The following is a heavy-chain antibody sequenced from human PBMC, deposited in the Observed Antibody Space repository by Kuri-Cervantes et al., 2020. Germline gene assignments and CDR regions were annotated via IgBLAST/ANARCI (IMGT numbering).Heavy chain of an antibody. CDR3: ARVCTMVRGVIH. CDR2: IYHSGST. CDR1: GGSISSSSYY. V-gene: IGHV4-39*07. D-gene: IGHD3-10*01. J-gene: IGHJ4*02. Sequence: ESLKISCTVSGGSISSSSYYWGWIRQPPGKGLEWIGSIYHSGSTYYNPSLKSRVTISVDTSKNQFSLKLSSVTAADTAVYYCARVCTMVRGVIHWGQGTLVTVSS.